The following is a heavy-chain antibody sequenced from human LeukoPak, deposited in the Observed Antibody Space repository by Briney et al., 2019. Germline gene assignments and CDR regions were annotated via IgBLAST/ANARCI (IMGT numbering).Heavy chain of an antibody. CDR2: VSGSGGST. J-gene: IGHJ4*02. V-gene: IGHV3-23*01. Sequence: GGSLRLSCAASGFTFSNYVMNWVRQAPGKGLEWVSSVSGSGGSTLYADSVKGRFTISRDNSKNTLYLQMNSLRAEDTAVYYCARDMEGGQHDYWGQGTLVTVSS. CDR1: GFTFSNYV. CDR3: ARDMEGGQHDY. D-gene: IGHD6-13*01.